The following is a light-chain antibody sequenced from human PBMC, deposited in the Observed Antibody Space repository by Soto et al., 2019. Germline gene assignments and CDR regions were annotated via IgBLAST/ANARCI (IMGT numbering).Light chain of an antibody. CDR2: GVS. CDR1: PSVSSTY. CDR3: QQYGSSPRT. V-gene: IGKV3-20*01. J-gene: IGKJ2*01. Sequence: EVVLTQSPGTLSLSPGERATLSCRASPSVSSTYLAWYQHKPGQAPRLLIYGVSSRATGIPDRFSGSGSGTDFTLTIIKLEPEDFAVYYCQQYGSSPRTFGQGTKRES.